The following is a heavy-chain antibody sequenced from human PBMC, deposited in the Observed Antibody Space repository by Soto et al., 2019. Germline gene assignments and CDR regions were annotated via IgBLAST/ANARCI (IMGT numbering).Heavy chain of an antibody. Sequence: GGSLRLSCAASGFTFDDYAMHWVRQPPGKGLEWVSGISWNSDRIGYADSVKGRFTISRDNAKNSLYLQMNSLRGEDTAFYYCVKGGDLRDYDYYDMDVWGKGTTVTVSS. CDR3: VKGGDLRDYDYYDMDV. V-gene: IGHV3-9*01. J-gene: IGHJ6*03. CDR1: GFTFDDYA. CDR2: ISWNSDRI. D-gene: IGHD6-25*01.